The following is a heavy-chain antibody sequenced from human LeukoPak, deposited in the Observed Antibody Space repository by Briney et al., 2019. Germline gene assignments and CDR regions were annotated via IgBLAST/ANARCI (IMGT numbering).Heavy chain of an antibody. CDR3: ARLDSSATKDWYFDL. V-gene: IGHV1-46*01. D-gene: IGHD3-22*01. Sequence: GASVKVSCKASGYTFTSYYMHWVRQAPGQGLEWMGIINPSGGNTRYAQKFQGRVTMTRDTSTSTVYMEVSSLRSEDTAVYYCARLDSSATKDWYFDLWGRGTLVTVSS. CDR1: GYTFTSYY. CDR2: INPSGGNT. J-gene: IGHJ2*01.